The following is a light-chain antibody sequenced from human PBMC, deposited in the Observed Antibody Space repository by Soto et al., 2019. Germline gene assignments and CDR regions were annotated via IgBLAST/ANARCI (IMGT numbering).Light chain of an antibody. CDR2: GAS. V-gene: IGKV3-20*01. CDR1: QSVSSSY. J-gene: IGKJ3*01. Sequence: EIVLTQSPGTLSLSPGERATLSCRASQSVSSSYLAWYQQKPGQAPRLLIYGASSRATGIPDRFSGSGSGTDFPLTISRLEPEDFAVYHCQQYGSSEFTFGPGTKVDIK. CDR3: QQYGSSEFT.